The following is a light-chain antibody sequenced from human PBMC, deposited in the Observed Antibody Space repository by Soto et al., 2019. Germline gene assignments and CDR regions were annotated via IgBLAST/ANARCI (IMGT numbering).Light chain of an antibody. CDR1: QSVSDSY. Sequence: EIVWTQSTGTLTLSPGERATLSSRDSQSVSDSYVAWYKQKPGQAPRLLIYASSRAAGIPDRFSGSGSGTDFTRTISRLEPEDLAVYYCQHYGTLALFGPGTKVDI. CDR3: QHYGTLAL. CDR2: AS. V-gene: IGKV3-20*01. J-gene: IGKJ3*01.